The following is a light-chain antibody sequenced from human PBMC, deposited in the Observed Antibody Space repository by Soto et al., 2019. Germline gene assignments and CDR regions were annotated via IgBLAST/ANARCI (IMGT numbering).Light chain of an antibody. J-gene: IGKJ4*01. CDR3: QQYGSSPT. CDR2: GAS. V-gene: IGKV3-20*01. Sequence: EIVLTQSPGTLSLSPGERATLSCRASQSVSSSYLAWYRQKPGQAPRLLIYGASSRATGIPDRFSGSGSGTDFTLTISRLEPDDFAVYYCQQYGSSPTFGGGTKVEIK. CDR1: QSVSSSY.